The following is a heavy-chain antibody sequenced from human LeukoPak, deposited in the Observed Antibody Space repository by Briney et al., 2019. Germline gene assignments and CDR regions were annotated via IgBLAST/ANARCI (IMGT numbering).Heavy chain of an antibody. CDR2: ISDTGKT. D-gene: IGHD3-3*01. Sequence: SETLSLTCNFSGASLSSYYWDWLRQSPGKGLEWIAYISDTGKTDSNPSLKSRVSISLDMSKKHFSLRLRSVTAADSAVYYCATGYYEPFSLWGPGILVTVSS. CDR1: GASLSSYY. CDR3: ATGYYEPFSL. J-gene: IGHJ4*02. V-gene: IGHV4-59*01.